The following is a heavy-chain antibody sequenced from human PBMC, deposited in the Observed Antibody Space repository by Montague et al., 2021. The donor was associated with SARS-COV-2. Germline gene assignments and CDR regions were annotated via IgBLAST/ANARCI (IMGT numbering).Heavy chain of an antibody. Sequence: SETLSLTCAVYDGSFSDYSWTWIRQPTGKGREWMGEINQRGSTNYKPSIKSRVTISVDTSKNLSSLKMTSVTAADTAVYYCARGRQHINMVVVVVTGGEYHFHFWGQRTLVAVSS. CDR1: DGSFSDYS. J-gene: IGHJ4*02. CDR2: INQRGST. CDR3: ARGRQHINMVVVVVTGGEYHFHF. D-gene: IGHD3-22*01. V-gene: IGHV4-34*01.